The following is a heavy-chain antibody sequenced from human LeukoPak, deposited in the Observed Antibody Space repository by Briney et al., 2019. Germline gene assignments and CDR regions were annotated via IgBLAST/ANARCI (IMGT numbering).Heavy chain of an antibody. J-gene: IGHJ6*02. Sequence: SETLSLTCIVSGDSLSSYYWCWIGQPPGRGVEWVGYIYYSGSTNYNPPLQCGVTIPVQKSKKQSSLKCRSVTSADTALYYCARLTARRGYYYYGMDVWGQGTTVTVSS. CDR1: GDSLSSYY. D-gene: IGHD1-14*01. CDR3: ARLTARRGYYYYGMDV. CDR2: IYYSGST. V-gene: IGHV4-59*01.